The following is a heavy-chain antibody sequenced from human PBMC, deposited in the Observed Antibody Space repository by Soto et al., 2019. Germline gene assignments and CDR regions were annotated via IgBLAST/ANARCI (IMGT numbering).Heavy chain of an antibody. D-gene: IGHD4-17*01. J-gene: IGHJ5*02. CDR3: ARRSVTTVTTPAATFDP. V-gene: IGHV4-39*01. Sequence: SETLSLTCTVSGGSISSSSYYWGWIRQPPGKGLEWIGSIYYSGSTYYNPSLKSRVTISVDTSKNQFSLKLSSVTAADTAVYYCARRSVTTVTTPAATFDPWGQGTLVNVSS. CDR2: IYYSGST. CDR1: GGSISSSSYY.